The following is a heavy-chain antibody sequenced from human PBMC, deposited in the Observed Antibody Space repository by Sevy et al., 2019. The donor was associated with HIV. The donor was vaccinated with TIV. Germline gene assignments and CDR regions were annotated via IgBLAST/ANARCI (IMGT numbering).Heavy chain of an antibody. CDR1: GFTFDDYA. D-gene: IGHD1-1*01. J-gene: IGHJ4*02. V-gene: IGHV3-9*01. CDR3: VKGKNCGTTDFFDY. CDR2: ITWNSGTI. Sequence: GGSLRLSCAASGFTFDDYAMHWVRQAPGKGLEWVSGITWNSGTIAYADSVKGRFHISRDNAKNSPSLQMNTLRPEDTAVYYCVKGKNCGTTDFFDYWRQGTLVTVSS.